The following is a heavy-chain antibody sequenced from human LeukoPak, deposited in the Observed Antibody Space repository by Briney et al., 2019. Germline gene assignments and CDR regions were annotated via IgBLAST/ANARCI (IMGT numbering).Heavy chain of an antibody. Sequence: SETLSLTCSVSGGSINSNGYYWAWIRQPPGKRLEWIGSIFYSGSTHYNPSLQSRITISADTSKGQFSLKLSSVTAADTAVYYCARQGVGATDFWGQGSLVTVSS. CDR1: GGSINSNGYY. D-gene: IGHD1-26*01. CDR2: IFYSGST. CDR3: ARQGVGATDF. V-gene: IGHV4-39*01. J-gene: IGHJ4*02.